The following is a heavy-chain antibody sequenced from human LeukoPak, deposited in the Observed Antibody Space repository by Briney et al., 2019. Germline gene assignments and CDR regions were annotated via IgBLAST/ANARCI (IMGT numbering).Heavy chain of an antibody. CDR1: KFTFSSYW. CDR3: AKALYYFDSSGYYSYYFDY. V-gene: IGHV3-7*03. J-gene: IGHJ4*02. CDR2: IKQDGSVQ. D-gene: IGHD3-22*01. Sequence: PGGSLRLSCAASKFTFSSYWMSWVRQAPGKGLEWVANIKQDGSVQFYMDSLKGRFSVSRDNAKNSLYLQMNGLRAEDTAVYYCAKALYYFDSSGYYSYYFDYWGQGTLVTVSS.